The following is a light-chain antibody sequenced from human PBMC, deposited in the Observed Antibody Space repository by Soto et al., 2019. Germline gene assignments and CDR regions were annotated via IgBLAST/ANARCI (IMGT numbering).Light chain of an antibody. V-gene: IGLV1-44*01. CDR1: RSNIGSNA. Sequence: VLTQPPSASGTPGQRVTISCSGSRSNIGSNAVTWYQQLPGTAPKLLIYSDNQRPSGVPDRISGSRAGTSASLAISGLQSEDEADYYCAAWDDSLNGNYVFGTGTKVTVL. J-gene: IGLJ1*01. CDR2: SDN. CDR3: AAWDDSLNGNYV.